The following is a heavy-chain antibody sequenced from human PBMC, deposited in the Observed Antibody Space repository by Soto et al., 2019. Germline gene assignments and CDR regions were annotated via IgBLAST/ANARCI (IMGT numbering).Heavy chain of an antibody. D-gene: IGHD1-26*01. V-gene: IGHV1-2*02. CDR2: INPNSGGT. Sequence: QVQLVQSGAEVKKPGASVKVSCKASGYTFTGYYMHWVRQAPGQGREWMGCINPNSGGTNYAQKVQGRVTMTRDTSISTAYMELCRLRSDDTAVYYCPAEGVGAKSGAFDIGGQGTMV. CDR3: PAEGVGAKSGAFDI. J-gene: IGHJ3*02. CDR1: GYTFTGYY.